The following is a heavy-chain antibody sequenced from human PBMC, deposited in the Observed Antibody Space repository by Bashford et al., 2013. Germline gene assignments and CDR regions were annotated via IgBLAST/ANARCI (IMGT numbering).Heavy chain of an antibody. Sequence: GGSLRLSCAVSGFTFSTSWMVWVRQAPGKGLVWVSRINPDGSVTHYADSLKGRFTISRDNSENTLYLQMNSLIVEDTAVYYCAKVGRGSSGYVTAPFDYWGQGTLVTVSS. CDR1: GFTFSTSW. CDR2: INPDGSVT. J-gene: IGHJ4*02. D-gene: IGHD3-22*01. V-gene: IGHV3-74*01. CDR3: AKVGRGSSGYVTAPFDY.